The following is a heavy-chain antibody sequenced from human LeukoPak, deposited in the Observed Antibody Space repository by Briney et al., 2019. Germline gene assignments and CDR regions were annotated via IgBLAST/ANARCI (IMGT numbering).Heavy chain of an antibody. CDR2: IWDNGNNK. D-gene: IGHD2-2*01. V-gene: IGHV3-33*06. CDR1: GFPFSGHD. Sequence: GGSLRLSCAASGFPFSGHDMHWVRQAPGKGLEWVAVIWDNGNNKYYADSVKGRFTISRDNSRNTLDLQMNSLRVEDTAIYYCAKAGPCTHTSCYYFDFWGQGALVTVS. CDR3: AKAGPCTHTSCYYFDF. J-gene: IGHJ4*02.